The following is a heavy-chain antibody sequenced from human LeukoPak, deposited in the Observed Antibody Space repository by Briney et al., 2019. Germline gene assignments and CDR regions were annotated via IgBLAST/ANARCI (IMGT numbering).Heavy chain of an antibody. D-gene: IGHD2-15*01. CDR1: GFTFSSYK. Sequence: PGGSLRLSCAASGFTFSSYKMYWVRQAPGKGPVWVSRLNENGITNYADSVKGRFAISSDNAKSTLFLQMNSLRVDDTAVHYCARQDIPQALYGFDIWGQGTMVTVSS. V-gene: IGHV3-74*01. CDR3: ARQDIPQALYGFDI. J-gene: IGHJ3*02. CDR2: LNENGIT.